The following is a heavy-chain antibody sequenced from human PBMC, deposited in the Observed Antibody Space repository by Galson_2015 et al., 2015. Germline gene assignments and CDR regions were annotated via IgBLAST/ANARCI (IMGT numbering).Heavy chain of an antibody. CDR1: GGSVSSNRYY. V-gene: IGHV4-39*01. CDR3: ARHAGTAVARGGMDV. D-gene: IGHD6-19*01. J-gene: IGHJ6*02. CDR2: IYFSGST. Sequence: ETLSLTCTVSGGSVSSNRYYWGWIRQPPGKGLEWIGSIYFSGSTYYNPSLKSRVTMSVDTSKNQFSLKLSSVTAADTAVYYCARHAGTAVARGGMDVWGQGTTVTVSS.